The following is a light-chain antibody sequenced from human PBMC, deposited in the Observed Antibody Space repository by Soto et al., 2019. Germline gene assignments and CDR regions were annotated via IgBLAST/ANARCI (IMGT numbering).Light chain of an antibody. V-gene: IGLV1-51*01. Sequence: QSVLTQPPSVSAAPGQKVTISCSGSSSNIGNNYVSWHQHLPGAAPTDLIYGNNKRPSGIPDRFSGSKSGTSATLDITGLQTGDEADYYCGTWDSSLSGVVFGGGTKVTVL. J-gene: IGLJ2*01. CDR2: GNN. CDR3: GTWDSSLSGVV. CDR1: SSNIGNNY.